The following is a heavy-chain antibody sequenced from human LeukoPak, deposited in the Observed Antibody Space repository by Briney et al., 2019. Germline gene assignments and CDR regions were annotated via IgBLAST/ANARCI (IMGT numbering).Heavy chain of an antibody. J-gene: IGHJ4*02. Sequence: SQTLSLTCTVSGGSISSGDYYWSWTRQPPGKGLEWIGYIYYSGSTYYNPSLKSRVTISVDTSKNQFSLKLSSVTAADTAVYYCASITIFGVGGGYWGQGTLVTVSS. CDR1: GGSISSGDYY. CDR2: IYYSGST. D-gene: IGHD3-3*01. V-gene: IGHV4-30-4*08. CDR3: ASITIFGVGGGY.